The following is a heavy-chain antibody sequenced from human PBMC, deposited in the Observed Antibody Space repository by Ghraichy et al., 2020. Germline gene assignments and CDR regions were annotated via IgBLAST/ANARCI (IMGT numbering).Heavy chain of an antibody. CDR3: TGSRYDSSGYRVYYFDY. V-gene: IGHV3-74*01. CDR1: GFNW. J-gene: IGHJ4*02. D-gene: IGHD3-22*01. CDR2: IKSDGSSA. Sequence: GSLRLSCAVSGFNWMHWVRQAPGKGLVWVSRIKSDGSSASYADSVKGRFTISRDNAKNTLYLQMNSLRAEDTAVYYCTGSRYDSSGYRVYYFDYWGQGALVTVSS.